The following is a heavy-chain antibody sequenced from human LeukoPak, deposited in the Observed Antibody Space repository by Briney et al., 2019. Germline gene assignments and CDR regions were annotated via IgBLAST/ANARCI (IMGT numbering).Heavy chain of an antibody. Sequence: ASVKVSFKASGYTFTNYYMHWVRQAPGQGVGGMGIINPSGGSTSYAQKFQGRVTMTRDMSTSTVYMELSSLRSEDTAVYYCARDRHYHRYYDSSGYPPPLDYWGQGTLVTVSS. CDR1: GYTFTNYY. D-gene: IGHD3-22*01. CDR2: INPSGGST. CDR3: ARDRHYHRYYDSSGYPPPLDY. J-gene: IGHJ4*02. V-gene: IGHV1-46*01.